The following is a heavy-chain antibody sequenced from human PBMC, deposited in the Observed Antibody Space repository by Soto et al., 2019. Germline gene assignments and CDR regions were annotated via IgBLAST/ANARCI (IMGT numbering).Heavy chain of an antibody. CDR3: ARAYDTAHLAYYFDY. V-gene: IGHV3-21*01. J-gene: IGHJ4*02. CDR1: GFTFSTYS. D-gene: IGHD3-22*01. CDR2: ISSSSSYI. Sequence: PGGSRILSCAASGFTFSTYSRNRVRQATGKGLEWVSSISSSSSYIYYADSVKGRFTISRDNAKNSLYLQMNSLRAEDTAVYYCARAYDTAHLAYYFDYWGQGTLVTVSS.